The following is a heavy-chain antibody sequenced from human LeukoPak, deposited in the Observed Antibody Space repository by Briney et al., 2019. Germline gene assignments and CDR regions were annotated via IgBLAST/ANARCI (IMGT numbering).Heavy chain of an antibody. CDR1: GFTFSSYE. CDR3: ATKANDAVTADY. CDR2: ISSSGSTI. V-gene: IGHV3-48*03. D-gene: IGHD2-21*02. J-gene: IGHJ4*02. Sequence: GGSLRLSCAASGFTFSSYEMNWVRQAPGKGLEWVSYISSSGSTIYYADSVKGRFTISRDNAKNSLYLQMNSLRAEDTAVYYCATKANDAVTADYWGQGTLVTVSS.